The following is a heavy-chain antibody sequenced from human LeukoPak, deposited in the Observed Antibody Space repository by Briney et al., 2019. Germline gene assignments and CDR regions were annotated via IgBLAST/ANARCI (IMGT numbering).Heavy chain of an antibody. V-gene: IGHV3-21*04. CDR2: ISRSSSHL. CDR1: GFSFSNYA. J-gene: IGHJ4*02. Sequence: GGSLRLSCAASGFSFSNYAMNWVRQAPGKGLEWVSYISRSSSHLYYADSVEGRFTISRDNAKKSLFLQMNSLRAEDTAVYYCASSIAVAGLGIDYWGQGTLVTVSS. D-gene: IGHD6-19*01. CDR3: ASSIAVAGLGIDY.